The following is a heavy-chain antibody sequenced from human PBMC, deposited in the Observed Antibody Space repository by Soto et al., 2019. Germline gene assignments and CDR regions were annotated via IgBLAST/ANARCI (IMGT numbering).Heavy chain of an antibody. V-gene: IGHV4-31*03. J-gene: IGHJ1*01. CDR2: IYYSGST. Sequence: PSETLSLTCTVSGGSISSGGYYWSWIRQYPGKGLEWIGYIYYSGSTYYNPSFKSRVTISVDTSKNQFSLKLSSVTAADTAVYYCASTSGTGKYGYFQHWGQGTLVTVSS. D-gene: IGHD3-10*01. CDR1: GGSISSGGYY. CDR3: ASTSGTGKYGYFQH.